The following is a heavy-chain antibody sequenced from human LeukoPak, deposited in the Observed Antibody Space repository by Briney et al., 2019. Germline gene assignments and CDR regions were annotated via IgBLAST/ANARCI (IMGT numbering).Heavy chain of an antibody. CDR3: AKNPSICELRYYFDY. V-gene: IGHV3-30*18. J-gene: IGHJ4*02. CDR2: ISYDGSNK. CDR1: GFTFSSYG. D-gene: IGHD2-21*01. Sequence: GGSLRLSCAASGFTFSSYGMHWVRQAPGKGLEWVAVISYDGSNKYYADSVKGRFTISRDNSKNTLYLQMNSLRAEDTAVYYCAKNPSICELRYYFDYWGQGTLVTVSS.